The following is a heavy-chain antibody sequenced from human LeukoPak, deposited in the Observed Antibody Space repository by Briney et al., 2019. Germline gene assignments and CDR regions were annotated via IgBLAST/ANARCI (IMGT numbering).Heavy chain of an antibody. D-gene: IGHD6-19*01. CDR2: IYPGDSDT. CDR3: ARLKGIAVAGTDYGMDV. J-gene: IGHJ6*02. V-gene: IGHV5-51*01. Sequence: GESLKISCKGSGYSLTSYWIGWVRQMPGKGLEWMGIIYPGDSDTRYSPSFQGQVTISADKSISTAYLQWSSLKASDTAMYYCARLKGIAVAGTDYGMDVWGQGTTVTVSS. CDR1: GYSLTSYW.